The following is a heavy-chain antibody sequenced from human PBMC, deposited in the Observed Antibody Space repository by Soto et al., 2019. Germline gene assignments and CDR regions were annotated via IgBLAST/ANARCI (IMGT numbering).Heavy chain of an antibody. CDR3: ARSQGGSSSLDIYYYYYYGMDV. V-gene: IGHV1-69*01. CDR2: IIPIFGTA. D-gene: IGHD2-15*01. J-gene: IGHJ6*02. Sequence: QVQLVQSGAEVKKPGSSVKVSCKAPGGTFSSYAISWVRQAPGQGLEWMGGIIPIFGTANYAQKFQGRVTITADESTSTGYMELSSLRSEDTAVNYCARSQGGSSSLDIYYYYYYGMDVWGQGTTVTVSS. CDR1: GGTFSSYA.